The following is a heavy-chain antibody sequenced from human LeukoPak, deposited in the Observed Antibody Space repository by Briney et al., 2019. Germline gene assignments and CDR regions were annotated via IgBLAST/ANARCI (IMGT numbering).Heavy chain of an antibody. CDR1: GGSISSSSYY. D-gene: IGHD6-6*01. V-gene: IGHV4-39*07. CDR2: IYYSGST. CDR3: ARAQQLGFDI. Sequence: PSETLSLTCTVSGGSISSSSYYWGWIRQPPGKGLEWIGSIYYSGSTYYNPSLKSRVTISVDTSKNQFSLKLSSVTAADTAVYYCARAQQLGFDIWGQGTMVTVSS. J-gene: IGHJ3*02.